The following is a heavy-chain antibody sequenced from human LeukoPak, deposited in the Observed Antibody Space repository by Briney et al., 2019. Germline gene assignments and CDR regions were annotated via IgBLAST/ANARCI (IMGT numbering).Heavy chain of an antibody. J-gene: IGHJ4*02. V-gene: IGHV4-39*07. D-gene: IGHD3-22*01. CDR3: AKDMRRYYYESPPLDY. CDR2: IYYSGST. Sequence: SETLSLTCTVSGGSISSSSYYWGWIRQPPGKGLEWIGSIYYSGSTYYNPSLKSRVTISVDTSKNQFSLKLSSVTAADTAVYYCAKDMRRYYYESPPLDYWGQGTLVTVSS. CDR1: GGSISSSSYY.